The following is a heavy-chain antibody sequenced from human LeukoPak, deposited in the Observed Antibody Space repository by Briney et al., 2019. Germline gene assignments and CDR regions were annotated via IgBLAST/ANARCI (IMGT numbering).Heavy chain of an antibody. CDR3: ARVNYDFWSGYFDYFYMDV. CDR1: GGSITSGNYY. J-gene: IGHJ6*03. Sequence: SQTLPLTCTVSGGSITSGNYYWSWIRQAAGEGLEWIGRIYTSGSTNYNPSLKRRFTISIDTSKNQFSLKLSSVTAADTAVYYCARVNYDFWSGYFDYFYMDVWGKGTTVTVSS. D-gene: IGHD3-3*01. V-gene: IGHV4-61*02. CDR2: IYTSGST.